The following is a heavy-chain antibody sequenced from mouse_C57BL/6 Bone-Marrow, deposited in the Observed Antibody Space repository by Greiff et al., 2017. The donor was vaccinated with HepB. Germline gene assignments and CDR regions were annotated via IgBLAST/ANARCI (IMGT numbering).Heavy chain of an antibody. D-gene: IGHD2-3*01. CDR2: ISDGGSYT. CDR1: GFTFSSYA. J-gene: IGHJ3*01. V-gene: IGHV5-4*01. Sequence: EVMLVESGGGLVKPGGSLKLSCAASGFTFSSYAMSWVRQTPEKRLEWVATISDGGSYTYYPDNVKGRFTISRDNAKNNLYLQMSHLKSEDTAMYYCAREDGYRFAYWGQGTLVTVSA. CDR3: AREDGYRFAY.